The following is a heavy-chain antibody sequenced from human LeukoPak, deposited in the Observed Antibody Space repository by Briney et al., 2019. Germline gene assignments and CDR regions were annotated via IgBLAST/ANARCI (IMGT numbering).Heavy chain of an antibody. J-gene: IGHJ4*02. Sequence: GGAVRLSCVASGFTFNTFGMTWVRQAPGKGLEWVSGVNNSGGRTYYADPVKGRFTISRDNSKNTVYLQMNSLRAEDTAIYYCAKSMGRSGWYGGYWGQGILVTV. CDR3: AKSMGRSGWYGGY. V-gene: IGHV3-23*01. CDR1: GFTFNTFG. CDR2: VNNSGGRT. D-gene: IGHD6-13*01.